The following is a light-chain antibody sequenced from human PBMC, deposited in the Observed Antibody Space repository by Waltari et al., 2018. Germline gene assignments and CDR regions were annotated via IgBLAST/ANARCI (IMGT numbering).Light chain of an antibody. CDR3: QQYNDWPPQLT. CDR1: QTVSSN. J-gene: IGKJ4*01. V-gene: IGKV3-15*01. CDR2: GAS. Sequence: ETVMTQSPATLSVSPGEGATLLRRTSQTVSSNLAWYQQKPGQVPRLLIYGASTRATGIPARFSGSGSGTEFTLTISGLQSEDFATYYCQQYNDWPPQLTFGGGTRV.